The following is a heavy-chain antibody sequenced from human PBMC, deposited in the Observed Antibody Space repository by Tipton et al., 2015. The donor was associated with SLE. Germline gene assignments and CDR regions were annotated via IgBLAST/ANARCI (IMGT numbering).Heavy chain of an antibody. Sequence: LRLSCSVSGGSVNSYYWSWIRQPPGKGLEWIGYIYYSGNTKYNPSLKSRVTMSVDTSKNQFSLKMTSVTAADTAVFYCARGVAAEYYFDYWGQGILVTVSS. CDR2: IYYSGNT. J-gene: IGHJ4*02. D-gene: IGHD2-15*01. V-gene: IGHV4-59*02. CDR1: GGSVNSYY. CDR3: ARGVAAEYYFDY.